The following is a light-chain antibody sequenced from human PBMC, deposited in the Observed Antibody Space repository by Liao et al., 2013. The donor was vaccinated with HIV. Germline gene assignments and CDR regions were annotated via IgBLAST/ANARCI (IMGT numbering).Light chain of an antibody. Sequence: SYVLTQPPSVSVAPGQTARIPCGGDNIGIKRVHWYLQRPGQAPALVIYSDLYRPSGVSDRFSGSNSGNTATLTISRVEAGDEADYYCQVRDGRSDAVLFGGGTKLTVL. CDR3: QVRDGRSDAVL. V-gene: IGLV3-21*04. CDR1: NIGIKR. CDR2: SDL. J-gene: IGLJ2*01.